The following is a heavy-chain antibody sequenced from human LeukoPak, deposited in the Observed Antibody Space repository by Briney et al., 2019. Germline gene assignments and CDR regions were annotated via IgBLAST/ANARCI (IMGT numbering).Heavy chain of an antibody. CDR3: ARYNPTTDYYDSSGYYST. V-gene: IGHV1-58*02. CDR2: IVVGTGNT. D-gene: IGHD3-22*01. J-gene: IGHJ4*02. CDR1: GSTFTSSA. Sequence: GASVKVSCKASGSTFTSSAIQWVRQARGQRLEWLGWIVVGTGNTNYAQKFQERVTITRDMSTGTAYMELSSLRSEDTAVYYCARYNPTTDYYDSSGYYSTWGQGTLVTVSS.